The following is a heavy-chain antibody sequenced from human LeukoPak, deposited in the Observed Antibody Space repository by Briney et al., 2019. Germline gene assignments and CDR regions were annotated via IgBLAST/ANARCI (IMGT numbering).Heavy chain of an antibody. J-gene: IGHJ6*02. CDR1: GYTFTGYY. Sequence: ASVKVSCKASGYTFTGYYMHWVRQAPGQGLEWMGWISAYNGNTNYAQKLQGRVTMTTDTSTSTAYMELRSLRSDDTAVYYCARFFWSGYPYYYYGMDVWGQGTTVTVSS. CDR2: ISAYNGNT. V-gene: IGHV1-18*04. D-gene: IGHD3-3*01. CDR3: ARFFWSGYPYYYYGMDV.